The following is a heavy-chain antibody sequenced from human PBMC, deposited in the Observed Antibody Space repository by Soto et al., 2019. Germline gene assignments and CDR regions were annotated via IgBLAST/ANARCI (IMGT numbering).Heavy chain of an antibody. Sequence: SVKVSCKASGGTFSSYTISWVRQAPGQGLEWMGRIIPILGIANYAQKFQGRVTITADKSTSTAYMELSSLRSEDTAVYYCALYYYYGSGSPYHFDYWGQGTLVTVSS. J-gene: IGHJ4*02. D-gene: IGHD3-10*01. CDR1: GGTFSSYT. CDR3: ALYYYYGSGSPYHFDY. V-gene: IGHV1-69*02. CDR2: IIPILGIA.